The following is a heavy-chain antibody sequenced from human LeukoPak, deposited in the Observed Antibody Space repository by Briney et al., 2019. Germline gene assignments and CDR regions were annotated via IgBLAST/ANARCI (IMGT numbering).Heavy chain of an antibody. CDR3: ASRIAAAGRPTQFDY. V-gene: IGHV4-59*01. CDR2: IYYSGST. D-gene: IGHD6-13*01. Sequence: SETLSLTCTVSGGSISSYYWSWIRQPPGKGLEWIGYIYYSGSTNYNPSLKSRVTISVDTSKNQFSLKLSSVTAADTAVYYCASRIAAAGRPTQFDYWGQGTLVTVSS. J-gene: IGHJ4*02. CDR1: GGSISSYY.